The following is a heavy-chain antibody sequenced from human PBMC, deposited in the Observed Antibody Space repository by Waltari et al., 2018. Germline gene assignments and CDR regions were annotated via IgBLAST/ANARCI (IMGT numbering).Heavy chain of an antibody. CDR2: IYDSANT. V-gene: IGHV4-30-4*08. CDR3: ARQGLNWNAQRGSQSAFDI. Sequence: QVQLQESGPGVVKSSQTLSRTCTVSGGSLSRGGDFWSWIRQSPGRGPEWIGVIYDSANTNYNPSLKSRVILTIDISKNQFSLKMRSVTAADTAVYYCARQGLNWNAQRGSQSAFDIWGQGAMVTVSA. J-gene: IGHJ3*02. D-gene: IGHD1-1*01. CDR1: GGSLSRGGDF.